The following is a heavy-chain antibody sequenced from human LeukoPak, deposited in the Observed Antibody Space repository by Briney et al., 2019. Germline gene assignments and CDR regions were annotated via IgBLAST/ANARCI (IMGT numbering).Heavy chain of an antibody. CDR1: GGSISSYY. D-gene: IGHD3-22*01. CDR3: ARDRYDSSGYYHSFDY. CDR2: IYYSGST. Sequence: SETLSLTCTVSGGSISSYYWSWIRQPPGKGLEWIGYIYYSGSTNYNPSLKSRVTISVDTSKNQFSLKLSSVTAADTAVYYCARDRYDSSGYYHSFDYWGQGTLVTVSS. V-gene: IGHV4-59*01. J-gene: IGHJ4*02.